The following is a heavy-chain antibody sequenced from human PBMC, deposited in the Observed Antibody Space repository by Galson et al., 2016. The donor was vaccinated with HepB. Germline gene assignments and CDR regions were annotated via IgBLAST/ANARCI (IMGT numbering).Heavy chain of an antibody. CDR2: INPSGGST. CDR3: ARDRSPMVRGVRRVRDGAFDI. J-gene: IGHJ3*02. D-gene: IGHD3-10*01. Sequence: SVKVSCKASGYTFTSYYMHWVRQAPGQGLEWMGIINPSGGSTSYAQKFQGRVTMTRDTSTSTVYMELSSLRSEDTAVYYCARDRSPMVRGVRRVRDGAFDIWGQGTMVTVSS. CDR1: GYTFTSYY. V-gene: IGHV1-46*01.